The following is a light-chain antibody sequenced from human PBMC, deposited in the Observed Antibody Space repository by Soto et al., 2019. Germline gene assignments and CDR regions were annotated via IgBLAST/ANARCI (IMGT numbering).Light chain of an antibody. CDR3: QQCDDLPLT. Sequence: DLQMTQSPSSLSASVGDRVTITCQASQDISNYLNWYQQKPGKAPMLLISDASNLETGVPSRFNGSGSGTDFTFTTSSLQPEDIATYFCQQCDDLPLTFGGGTKAEI. CDR2: DAS. CDR1: QDISNY. J-gene: IGKJ4*01. V-gene: IGKV1-33*01.